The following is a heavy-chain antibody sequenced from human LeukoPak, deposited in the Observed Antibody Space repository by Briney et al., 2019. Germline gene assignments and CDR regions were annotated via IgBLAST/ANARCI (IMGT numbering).Heavy chain of an antibody. J-gene: IGHJ4*02. Sequence: SETLSLTCTVSGGSISSFYWSWIRQPPGKGLEWIGYIYYSGSTNYNPSLKSRVTISVDTSKNQFSLKLSSVTAADTAVYYCARQGIAAMVTFDYWGQGTLVTVSS. CDR2: IYYSGST. D-gene: IGHD6-6*01. CDR3: ARQGIAAMVTFDY. CDR1: GGSISSFY. V-gene: IGHV4-59*08.